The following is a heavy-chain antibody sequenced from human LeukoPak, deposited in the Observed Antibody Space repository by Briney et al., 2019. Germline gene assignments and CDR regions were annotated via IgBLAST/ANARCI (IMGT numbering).Heavy chain of an antibody. J-gene: IGHJ4*02. CDR3: ARAFPYFDY. CDR2: ISASGDST. V-gene: IGHV3-23*01. Sequence: GGSLRLSCAASGFTFSKYAMSWVRQAPGKGLEWVSGISASGDSTYYADSVKGRITISRDNSKNSLYLQMNSLRDEDTAVYYCARAFPYFDYWGQGTLVTVSS. CDR1: GFTFSKYA.